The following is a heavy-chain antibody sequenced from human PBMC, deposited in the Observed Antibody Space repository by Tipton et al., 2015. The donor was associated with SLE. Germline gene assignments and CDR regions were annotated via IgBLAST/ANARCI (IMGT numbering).Heavy chain of an antibody. CDR1: GGSISSSSYY. V-gene: IGHV4-39*07. CDR3: TRSMRGFSSGWYLDY. CDR2: IYYSGGT. J-gene: IGHJ4*02. Sequence: PSLTCTVSGGSISSSSYYWGWIRQPPGKGLEWIGTIYYSGGTFYNPSLKSRVTISVDTSKSQFSLKLTSVTAADTAMYYCTRSMRGFSSGWYLDYWGQGTLVTVSS. D-gene: IGHD6-19*01.